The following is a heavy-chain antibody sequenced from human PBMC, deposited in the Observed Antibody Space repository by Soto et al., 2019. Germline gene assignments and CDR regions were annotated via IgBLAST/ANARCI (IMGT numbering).Heavy chain of an antibody. V-gene: IGHV2-5*02. CDR2: IYWDGDK. D-gene: IGHD3-3*01. J-gene: IGHJ4*02. CDR3: AHRVLRTVFGLVTTTAIYFDF. Sequence: QITLNESGPTVVRPTETLTLTCRFSGFSLTTSGVGVGWIRQSPGKAPEWLALIYWDGDKRYSASLQSRLTITKDTSKNQVVLTVSDLDPTDTATYYCAHRVLRTVFGLVTTTAIYFDFWGQGTPVAVSS. CDR1: GFSLTTSGVG.